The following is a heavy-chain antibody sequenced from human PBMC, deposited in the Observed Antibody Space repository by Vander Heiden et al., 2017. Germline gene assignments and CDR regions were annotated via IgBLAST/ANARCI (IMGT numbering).Heavy chain of an antibody. CDR1: GLPFSSFG. V-gene: IGHV3-30*18. J-gene: IGHJ4*02. CDR3: AKDVELPGYCSSTSCGIIDY. D-gene: IGHD2-2*01. CDR2: RSYDGSNK. Sequence: QVPLVESGGGGVQPGRSLRPPRAASGLPFSSFGLHGVRQAPGKGLEWVAVRSYDGSNKYYADSVKGRFTISRDNSMNTLYLQMNCLRAQDTAVYYCAKDVELPGYCSSTSCGIIDYWGQGTLVTVSS.